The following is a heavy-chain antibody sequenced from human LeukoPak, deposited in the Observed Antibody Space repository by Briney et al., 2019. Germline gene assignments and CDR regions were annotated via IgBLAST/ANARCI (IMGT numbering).Heavy chain of an antibody. J-gene: IGHJ4*02. CDR1: GGSISSYY. CDR3: ARSSASYYFDY. Sequence: SETLSLTCTVSGGSISSYYWSWIRQPPGKGLEWIGYIYYSGSTNYNPSLKSRVTISVDTSKNQFPLKLSSVTAADTAVYYCARSSASYYFDYWGQGTLVTVSS. D-gene: IGHD6-6*01. CDR2: IYYSGST. V-gene: IGHV4-59*01.